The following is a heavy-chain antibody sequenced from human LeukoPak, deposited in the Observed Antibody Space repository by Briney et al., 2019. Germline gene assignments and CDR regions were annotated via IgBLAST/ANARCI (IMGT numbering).Heavy chain of an antibody. D-gene: IGHD5-12*01. CDR2: ISSISTYI. V-gene: IGHV3-21*01. Sequence: GGSLRLSCAASGFTFSSYAMNLVRQAPGKGLEWVSSISSISTYIYYADSVKGRFTISRDNARDSLYLQMNSLRAEDTAVYFCARDKGVVATKTFDYWGQGTLVTVSS. CDR3: ARDKGVVATKTFDY. J-gene: IGHJ4*02. CDR1: GFTFSSYA.